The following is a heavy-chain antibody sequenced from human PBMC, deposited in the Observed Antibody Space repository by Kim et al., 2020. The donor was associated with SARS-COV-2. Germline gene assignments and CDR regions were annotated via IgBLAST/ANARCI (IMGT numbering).Heavy chain of an antibody. D-gene: IGHD3-9*01. Sequence: GGSLRLSCAASGFTFSSYGMHWVRQAPGKGLEWVAVISYDGSNKYYADSVKGRFTISRDNSKNTLYLQMNSLRAEDTAVYYCAKDGRYYDILTGYYPSTYYYYYGMDVWGKGTTVTVSS. J-gene: IGHJ6*04. V-gene: IGHV3-30*18. CDR2: ISYDGSNK. CDR3: AKDGRYYDILTGYYPSTYYYYYGMDV. CDR1: GFTFSSYG.